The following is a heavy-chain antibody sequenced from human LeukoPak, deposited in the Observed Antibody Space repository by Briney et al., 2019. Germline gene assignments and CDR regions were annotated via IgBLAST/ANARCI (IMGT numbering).Heavy chain of an antibody. V-gene: IGHV3-23*01. D-gene: IGHD2-8*01. CDR1: GFTFNNFA. J-gene: IGHJ3*02. CDR3: AKDYFQRNGLYGAFDM. Sequence: GGSLRLSCEASGFTFNNFAMSWVRQAPGEGLEWVSVIGGDGGGKYYADSVKGRFAISRDNSKNTLYLQMNSLRAEDTAAYYCAKDYFQRNGLYGAFDMWGQGTMVTVSS. CDR2: IGGDGGGK.